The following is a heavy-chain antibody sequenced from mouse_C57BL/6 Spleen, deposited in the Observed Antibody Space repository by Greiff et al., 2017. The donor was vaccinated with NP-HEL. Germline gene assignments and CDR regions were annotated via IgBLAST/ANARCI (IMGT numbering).Heavy chain of an antibody. CDR2: IWSGGST. V-gene: IGHV2-2*01. J-gene: IGHJ4*01. D-gene: IGHD2-4*01. Sequence: VQLQQSGPGLVQPSQSLSITCTVSGFSLTSYGVHWVRQSPGKGLEWLGVIWSGGSTDYNAAFISRLSISKDNSKSQVFFKMNSLQADDTAIYYCARNPVYYDYDGHAMDYWGQGTSVTVSS. CDR3: ARNPVYYDYDGHAMDY. CDR1: GFSLTSYG.